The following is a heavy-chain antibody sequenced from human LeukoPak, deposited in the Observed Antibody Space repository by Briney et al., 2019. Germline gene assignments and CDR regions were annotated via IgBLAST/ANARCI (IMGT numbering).Heavy chain of an antibody. Sequence: PGGPLRLSCAASGFTFSSYGMHWVRQAPGKGLEWVAFIRYDGSNKYYADSVKGRFTISRDNSKNTLYLQMNSLRAEDTAVYYCVKCRAKKVLWFGESATPYYMDVWGKGTTVTISS. D-gene: IGHD3-10*01. CDR2: IRYDGSNK. CDR3: VKCRAKKVLWFGESATPYYMDV. J-gene: IGHJ6*03. V-gene: IGHV3-30*02. CDR1: GFTFSSYG.